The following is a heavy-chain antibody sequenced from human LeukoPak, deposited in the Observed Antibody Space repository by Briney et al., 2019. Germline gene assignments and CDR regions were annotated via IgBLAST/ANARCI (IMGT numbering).Heavy chain of an antibody. CDR3: VWDFAGYSGSWLSVF. D-gene: IGHD6-13*01. Sequence: GGSLRLSCAASGFTFSSYEMNWVRQAPGKGLECVSYISSSGSTIYYADSVKGRFTISRDNAKNSLYLQMNRLRAEDTAVYYSVWDFAGYSGSWLSVFWGQGTLVTVSS. CDR2: ISSSGSTI. CDR1: GFTFSSYE. J-gene: IGHJ4*02. V-gene: IGHV3-48*03.